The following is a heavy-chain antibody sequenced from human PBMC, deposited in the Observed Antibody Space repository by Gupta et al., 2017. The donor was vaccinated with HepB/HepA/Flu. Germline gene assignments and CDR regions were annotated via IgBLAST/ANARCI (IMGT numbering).Heavy chain of an antibody. D-gene: IGHD6-19*01. CDR2: ISSSGSTI. J-gene: IGHJ4*02. CDR1: GFTFSSYE. Sequence: EVQLVESGGGLVQPGGSLRVSCAASGFTFSSYEMNWVRQAPGKGLEWVSYISSSGSTIYYADSVKGRFTISRDNAKNSLYLQMNSLRVEDTAVYYCATTGWYSFDYWGQGTLVTVSS. V-gene: IGHV3-48*03. CDR3: ATTGWYSFDY.